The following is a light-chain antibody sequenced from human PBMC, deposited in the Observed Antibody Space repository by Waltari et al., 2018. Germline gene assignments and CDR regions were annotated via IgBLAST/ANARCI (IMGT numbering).Light chain of an antibody. J-gene: IGLJ3*02. Sequence: QSVLTQAPSVSAAPGQKVTIPCAGSSSNIGTKSESWYQQFPGTAPKLLIYDNDKRPSGIPDRFSASKSGTSATLGITGLQTGDEANYYCGTWDTSLSAWVFGGGTKLTVL. CDR3: GTWDTSLSAWV. CDR1: SSNIGTKS. V-gene: IGLV1-51*01. CDR2: DND.